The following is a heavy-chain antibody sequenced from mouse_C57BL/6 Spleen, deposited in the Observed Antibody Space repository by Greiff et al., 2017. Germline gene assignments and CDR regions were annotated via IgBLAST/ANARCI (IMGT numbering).Heavy chain of an antibody. CDR3: ARGALIYYGNYFDY. V-gene: IGHV1-55*01. CDR2: IYPGSGST. Sequence: VQLQQPGAELVKPGASVKMSCKASGYTFTSYWITWVKQRPGQGLEWIGDIYPGSGSTNYNEKFKSKATLTVDTSSSTAYMQLSSLTSEVSAVYYCARGALIYYGNYFDYWGQGTTLTVSS. CDR1: GYTFTSYW. J-gene: IGHJ2*01. D-gene: IGHD2-1*01.